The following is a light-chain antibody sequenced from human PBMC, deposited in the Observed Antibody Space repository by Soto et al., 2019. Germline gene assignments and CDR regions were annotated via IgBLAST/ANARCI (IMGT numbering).Light chain of an antibody. V-gene: IGLV1-44*01. J-gene: IGLJ3*02. Sequence: QPVLTQPPSASGTPGQRVTISCSGSNSNIGRNTVNWYQQFPGAAPNLLIHSDNQRPSGVPDRFSGSRSGTSASLAISGLQSEDEADYYCAAWDESPNVPVLGRGAKLTVL. CDR2: SDN. CDR3: AAWDESPNVPV. CDR1: NSNIGRNT.